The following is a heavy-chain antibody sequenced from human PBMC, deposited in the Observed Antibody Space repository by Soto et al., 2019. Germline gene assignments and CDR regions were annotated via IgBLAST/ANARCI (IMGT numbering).Heavy chain of an antibody. Sequence: QVQLQQWGAGLLKPSETLSLTCAVYGGSFSGYYWSWIRQPPGKGLEWIGEINHSGSTNYNPSLKSRVTISVDTAKNQFSLKLSSVTAADTAVYYCARGRGATIDYWGQGTMVTVSS. CDR3: ARGRGATIDY. J-gene: IGHJ4*02. CDR1: GGSFSGYY. V-gene: IGHV4-34*01. D-gene: IGHD1-26*01. CDR2: INHSGST.